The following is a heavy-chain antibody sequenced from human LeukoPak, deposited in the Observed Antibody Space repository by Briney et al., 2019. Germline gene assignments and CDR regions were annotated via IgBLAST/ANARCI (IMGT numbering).Heavy chain of an antibody. Sequence: ASVKVSCKASGGTFSSYAISWVRQAPGQGLEWMGGIIPIFGTANYAQKFQGRVTITADESTSTAYMELSSLRSEDTAVYFCVTARSFAYWGQGTLVTVSS. CDR1: GGTFSSYA. D-gene: IGHD3-16*02. J-gene: IGHJ4*02. V-gene: IGHV1-69*01. CDR3: VTARSFAY. CDR2: IIPIFGTA.